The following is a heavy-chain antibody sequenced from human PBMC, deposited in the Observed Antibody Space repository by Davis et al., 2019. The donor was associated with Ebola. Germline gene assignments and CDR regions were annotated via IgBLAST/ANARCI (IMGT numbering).Heavy chain of an antibody. Sequence: ASVTVSCKASGYTFTSHGISWVRQAPGQGPERMGSICAYNGNTNYAQKLQGRVTMTTDTSTSTAYMELRSLRSEDTAVYYCTIDYSNFFSYMDVGGQGTTVTVSS. D-gene: IGHD4-11*01. CDR3: TIDYSNFFSYMDV. CDR1: GYTFTSHG. V-gene: IGHV1-18*01. CDR2: ICAYNGNT. J-gene: IGHJ6*02.